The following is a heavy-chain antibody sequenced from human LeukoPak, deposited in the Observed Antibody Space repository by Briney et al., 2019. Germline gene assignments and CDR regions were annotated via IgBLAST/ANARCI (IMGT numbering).Heavy chain of an antibody. CDR1: GFTFSSYG. Sequence: PGGSLRLSCAASGFTFSSYGMSWVRQAPGKGLEWVSVISGGGGNTDYADSVKGRFTISRDNSKNTLYLQMNSLRAEDTAVYYCAKDLGYDYVWGEGNFYDYWGQGTLVTVSS. D-gene: IGHD3-16*01. CDR2: ISGGGGNT. CDR3: AKDLGYDYVWGEGNFYDY. V-gene: IGHV3-23*01. J-gene: IGHJ4*02.